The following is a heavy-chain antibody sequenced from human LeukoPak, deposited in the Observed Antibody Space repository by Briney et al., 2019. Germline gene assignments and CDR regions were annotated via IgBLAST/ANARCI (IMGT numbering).Heavy chain of an antibody. D-gene: IGHD4-17*01. CDR2: ISYDGSNK. CDR1: GFTFSSYA. CDR3: ARGSGDYFDY. Sequence: GGSLRLSCAASGFTFSSYAMHWVRQAPSKGLEWVAVISYDGSNKYYADSVKGRFTISRDNSKNTLYLQMNSLRAEDTAVYYCARGSGDYFDYWGQGTLVTVSS. J-gene: IGHJ4*02. V-gene: IGHV3-30-3*01.